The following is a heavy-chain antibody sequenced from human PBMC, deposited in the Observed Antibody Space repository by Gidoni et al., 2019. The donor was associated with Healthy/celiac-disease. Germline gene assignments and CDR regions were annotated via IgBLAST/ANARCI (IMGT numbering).Heavy chain of an antibody. CDR1: GGSISSYY. Sequence: QVQLQDSRPGLVQPSETRSLTCPVSGGSISSYYWSWIRQPAGKGLEWIGRIYTSGSPNYNPSLKSRVPMSVDTSKNQFSLKLSSVTAADTTVYYCARDYGDYLYFDYWGQGTLVPVSS. J-gene: IGHJ4*02. D-gene: IGHD4-17*01. V-gene: IGHV4-4*07. CDR3: ARDYGDYLYFDY. CDR2: IYTSGSP.